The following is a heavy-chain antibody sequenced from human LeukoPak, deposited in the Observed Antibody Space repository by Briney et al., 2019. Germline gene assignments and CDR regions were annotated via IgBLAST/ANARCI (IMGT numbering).Heavy chain of an antibody. CDR2: ISSSGNTI. V-gene: IGHV3-48*03. J-gene: IGHJ2*01. CDR3: ARAPRYWYFDL. Sequence: GGSRRLSCAVSGFTFSSYDINWVRQAPGKGLEWISYISSSGNTIHYADSVKGRFTISRDNAKNSLYLQMNSLRAEDTAVYYCARAPRYWYFDLWGRGTLVTVSS. CDR1: GFTFSSYD.